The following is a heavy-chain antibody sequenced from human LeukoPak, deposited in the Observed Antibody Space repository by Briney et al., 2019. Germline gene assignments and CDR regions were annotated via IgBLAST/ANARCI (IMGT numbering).Heavy chain of an antibody. CDR2: IYYSGST. J-gene: IGHJ6*02. V-gene: IGHV4-59*08. CDR1: GGSTRGYY. CDR3: ARGLYCSGGSCAEYYYGMDV. D-gene: IGHD2-15*01. Sequence: PSETLSLTCTASGGSTRGYYWSWIRQPPGKGLEWIGYIYYSGSTNSNPSLKSRVTISVDTSKNQFSLKLSSVTAADTAVYYCARGLYCSGGSCAEYYYGMDVWGQGTTVTGSS.